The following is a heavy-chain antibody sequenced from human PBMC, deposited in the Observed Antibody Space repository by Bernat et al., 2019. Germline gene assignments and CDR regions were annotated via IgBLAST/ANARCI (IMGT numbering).Heavy chain of an antibody. CDR1: GYTFTSFA. CDR3: ARDWSMWYYGMDV. D-gene: IGHD3-3*01. CDR2: INAGNGNT. J-gene: IGHJ6*02. Sequence: QVQLVQSGAEVKKPGASVKVSCKASGYTFTSFAMHWVRQAPGQRLEWMGWINAGNGNTKYSQKFQGRVTITRDTSASTAYMELSSLRSEDTAVYYCARDWSMWYYGMDVWGQGTMVTVSS. V-gene: IGHV1-3*01.